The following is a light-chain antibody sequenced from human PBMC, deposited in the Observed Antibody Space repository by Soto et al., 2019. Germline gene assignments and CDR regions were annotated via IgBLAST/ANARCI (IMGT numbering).Light chain of an antibody. CDR2: EVY. Sequence: QSALTQPASVSGSPGQSVTISCTGTSSDIGTSNIVSWYQQHPGKAPKLIIYEVYNRPSRVSDRFSGSTSGNTASLTISGFQAEDESDYSCSYAGRGFLLFGGGTKLTVL. CDR1: SSDIGTSNI. J-gene: IGLJ2*01. CDR3: CSYAGRGFLL. V-gene: IGLV2-23*02.